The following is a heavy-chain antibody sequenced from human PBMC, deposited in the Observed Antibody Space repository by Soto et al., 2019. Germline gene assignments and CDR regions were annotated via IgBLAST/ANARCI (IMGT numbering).Heavy chain of an antibody. V-gene: IGHV2-5*02. CDR3: AHIVVAGLGYYFDY. Sequence: QITLKESGPTLVKPTQTLTLTCTFSGFSLSSTRMAVGWIRQPPGKALEWLALIYWDDAKRYSPFLKSTLTITKDTAKYQVDLTMSIMDPVDTARYYCAHIVVAGLGYYFDYWGQGTLVTVSS. CDR1: GFSLSSTRMA. D-gene: IGHD6-19*01. J-gene: IGHJ4*02. CDR2: IYWDDAK.